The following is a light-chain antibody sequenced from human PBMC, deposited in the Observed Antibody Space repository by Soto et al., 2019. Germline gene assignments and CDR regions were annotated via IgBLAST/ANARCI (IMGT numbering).Light chain of an antibody. Sequence: EIVLTQSPGTLSLSPGERATLSCRASQSVSSVRLAWYQQKPGQAPRLLIYAAYTRATGIPDRFSGSRSGTDFTLTISRLEPEDFAVYYCQQYGSSPLYTFGQGTKLEIK. J-gene: IGKJ2*01. CDR1: QSVSSVR. CDR3: QQYGSSPLYT. CDR2: AAY. V-gene: IGKV3-20*01.